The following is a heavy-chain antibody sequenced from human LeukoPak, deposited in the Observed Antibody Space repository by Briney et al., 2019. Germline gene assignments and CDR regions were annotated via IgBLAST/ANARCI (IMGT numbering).Heavy chain of an antibody. CDR1: VGSFSDNY. Sequence: SETLSLTCAVYVGSFSDNYWSWIRQPPGKGLEWIGEINHSGSTNYNPSLKSRVTISVDTSKNQFSLRLSSVTAADTAVYYCVRVRYYYGSGSPYWYFDLWGRGNLVTVSS. CDR3: VRVRYYYGSGSPYWYFDL. J-gene: IGHJ2*01. D-gene: IGHD3-10*01. CDR2: INHSGST. V-gene: IGHV4-34*01.